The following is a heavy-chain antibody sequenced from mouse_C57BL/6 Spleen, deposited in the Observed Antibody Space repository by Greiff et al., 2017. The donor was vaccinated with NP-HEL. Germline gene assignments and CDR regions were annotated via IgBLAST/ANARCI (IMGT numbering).Heavy chain of an antibody. V-gene: IGHV1-9*01. CDR3: ARGAIYDGYSY. Sequence: QVQLKQSGAELMKPGASVKLSCKATGYTFTGYWIEWVKQRPGHGLEWIGEILPGSGSTNYHEKFKGKATFTADTSSNTAYMQLSSLTTEDSAIYYCARGAIYDGYSYWGQGTTLTVSS. CDR2: ILPGSGST. J-gene: IGHJ2*01. CDR1: GYTFTGYW. D-gene: IGHD2-3*01.